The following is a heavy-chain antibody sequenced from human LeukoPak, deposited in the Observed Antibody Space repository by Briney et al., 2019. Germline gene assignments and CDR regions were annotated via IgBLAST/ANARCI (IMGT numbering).Heavy chain of an antibody. CDR3: ARGTYCSSTSCYTTDAFDI. CDR1: GGSISSGSYY. V-gene: IGHV4-61*02. D-gene: IGHD2-2*02. Sequence: SQTLSLTCAVSGGSISSGSYYWSWIRQPAGKGLEWIGRIYTSGSTNYNPSLKSRVTISVDTSKNQFSLKLSSVTAADTAVYYCARGTYCSSTSCYTTDAFDIWGQGTMVTASS. J-gene: IGHJ3*02. CDR2: IYTSGST.